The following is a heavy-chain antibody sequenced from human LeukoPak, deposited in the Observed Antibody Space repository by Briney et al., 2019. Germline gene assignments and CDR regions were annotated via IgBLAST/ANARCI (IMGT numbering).Heavy chain of an antibody. D-gene: IGHD1-7*01. V-gene: IGHV3-30*18. J-gene: IGHJ6*02. CDR1: GFTFSNYG. CDR3: AKGTTGRGGMDV. Sequence: PGRSLRLSCAASGFTFSNYGMHWVRQAPGKGLEWVAVISYDGSNKYYADSVKGRFTISRDNSKNTLYLQMNSLRVEDTAVYYCAKGTTGRGGMDVWGQGTTVTVSS. CDR2: ISYDGSNK.